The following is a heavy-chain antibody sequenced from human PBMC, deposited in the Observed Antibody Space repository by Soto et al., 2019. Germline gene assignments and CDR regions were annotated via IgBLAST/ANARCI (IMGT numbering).Heavy chain of an antibody. CDR3: ARGFRDILTGSPHRWFDP. D-gene: IGHD3-9*01. J-gene: IGHJ5*02. CDR2: IYYSGST. CDR1: GGSISSGGYY. Sequence: QVQLQESGPGLVKPSQTLSLTCTVSGGSISSGGYYWSWIRQHPGKGLEWIGYIYYSGSTYYNPSLKSRVTISVDTSKNQFSLKLSSVTAADTAVYYCARGFRDILTGSPHRWFDPWGQGTLVTVSS. V-gene: IGHV4-31*03.